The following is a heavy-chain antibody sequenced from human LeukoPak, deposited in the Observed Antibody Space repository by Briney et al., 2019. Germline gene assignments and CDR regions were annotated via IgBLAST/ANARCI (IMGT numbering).Heavy chain of an antibody. Sequence: GGSLRLSCAGYGITLSELWMNWVRQAPGKGLEWVSYISSSSSTIYYADSVKGRFTISRDNAKNSLYLQMNSLRAEDTAVYYCASITMVRGVIDYWGQGTLVTVSS. V-gene: IGHV3-48*01. J-gene: IGHJ4*02. CDR1: GITLSELW. D-gene: IGHD3-10*01. CDR3: ASITMVRGVIDY. CDR2: ISSSSSTI.